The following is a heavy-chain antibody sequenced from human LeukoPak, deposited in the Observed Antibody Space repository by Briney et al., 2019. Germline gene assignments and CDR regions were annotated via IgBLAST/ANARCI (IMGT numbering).Heavy chain of an antibody. CDR2: IYPGDSDT. CDR1: GYSFTTYW. J-gene: IGHJ4*02. Sequence: PGESLKISCKGFGYSFTTYWIGWVRQMPGKGLEWMGIIYPGDSDTRYSPSFQGQVTISADKSISAAYLQWSNLKASDTAMYYCATIASAGGRVYLGQGTQVTVSS. D-gene: IGHD6-13*01. V-gene: IGHV5-51*01. CDR3: ATIASAGGRVY.